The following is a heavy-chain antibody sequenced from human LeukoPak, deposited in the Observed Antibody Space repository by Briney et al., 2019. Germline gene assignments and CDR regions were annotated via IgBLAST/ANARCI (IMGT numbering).Heavy chain of an antibody. CDR3: ARVGGSWYSYHYYYMDV. CDR1: GFTFSNAW. Sequence: PGGSLRLSCAASGFTFSNAWMSWVRQAPGKGLEWVANIKQDGSEKYYVDSMKGRFTISRDNAKNSLYLQMNSLRAEDTAVYYCARVGGSWYSYHYYYMDVWGKGTTVTISS. D-gene: IGHD6-13*01. V-gene: IGHV3-7*01. CDR2: IKQDGSEK. J-gene: IGHJ6*03.